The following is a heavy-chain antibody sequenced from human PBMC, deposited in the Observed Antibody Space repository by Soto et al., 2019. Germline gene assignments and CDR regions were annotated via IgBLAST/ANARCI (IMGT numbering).Heavy chain of an antibody. V-gene: IGHV1-46*01. CDR3: ARVGGFTSTSCHFYFDY. Sequence: QVQLVQSGAEVEKPGASVKVSCKSSGYTFTSYYIHWVRQAPGQGIEWMGMISPSGASTNYAQEFQDRVTIARDMATGTVYMEVSSLRSGDTAVYCCARVGGFTSTSCHFYFDYLGQGPLVTVSS. CDR2: ISPSGAST. CDR1: GYTFTSYY. J-gene: IGHJ4*02. D-gene: IGHD2-2*01.